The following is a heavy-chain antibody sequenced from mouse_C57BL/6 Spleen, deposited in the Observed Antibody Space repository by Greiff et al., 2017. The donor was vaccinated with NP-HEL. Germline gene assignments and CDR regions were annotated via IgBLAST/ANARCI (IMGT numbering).Heavy chain of an antibody. CDR1: GYTFTSYW. CDR2: IDPSDSYT. Sequence: VQLQQSGAELVMPGASVKLSCKASGYTFTSYWMHWVKQRPGQGLEWIGEIDPSDSYTNYNQKFKGKSTLTVDKSSSTAYMQLSSLTSDDSAVYYCARAGDDYVNAMDYWGQGTSVTVSS. CDR3: ARAGDDYVNAMDY. J-gene: IGHJ4*01. D-gene: IGHD1-1*01. V-gene: IGHV1-69*01.